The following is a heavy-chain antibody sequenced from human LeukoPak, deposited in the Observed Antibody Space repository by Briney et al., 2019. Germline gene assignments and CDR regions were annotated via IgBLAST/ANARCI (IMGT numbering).Heavy chain of an antibody. V-gene: IGHV3-21*01. Sequence: GGSLRPSCAASGFTFSSYSMNWVRQAPGKGLEWVSSISSSSSYIYYADSVKGRFTISRDNAKNSLYLQMNSLRAEDTAVYYCARDVPSGSYSYRYFDYWGQGTLVTVSS. CDR2: ISSSSSYI. D-gene: IGHD3-16*02. J-gene: IGHJ4*02. CDR3: ARDVPSGSYSYRYFDY. CDR1: GFTFSSYS.